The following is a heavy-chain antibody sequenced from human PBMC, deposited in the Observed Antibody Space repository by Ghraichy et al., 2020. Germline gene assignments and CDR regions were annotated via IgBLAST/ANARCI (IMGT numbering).Heavy chain of an antibody. V-gene: IGHV4-59*01. J-gene: IGHJ3*02. CDR1: GGSISSYY. D-gene: IGHD3-3*01. CDR3: ASGGRSGESDAFDI. CDR2: IYYSGGT. Sequence: GSLSLTCTVSGGSISSYYWSWIRQPPGKGLQWIGYIYYSGGTNYNPSLKSRVTISIDTSKKQFSLKLNSVTAADTAVYYCASGGRSGESDAFDIWGQGTMVTVSS.